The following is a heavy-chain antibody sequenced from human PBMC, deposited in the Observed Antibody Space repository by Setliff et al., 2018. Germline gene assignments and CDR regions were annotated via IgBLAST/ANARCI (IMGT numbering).Heavy chain of an antibody. V-gene: IGHV1-46*03. J-gene: IGHJ4*02. D-gene: IGHD6-13*01. CDR2: INPGGGSA. CDR3: GRAGVAAADRKGLLDY. CDR1: GYTFTKYY. Sequence: VKVSCKASGYTFTKYYMHWVRQAPGQGLEWMGIINPGGGSASIVEKFQGRVSMTSDTSTSTVYLDVSGLTSEDTAIYYCGRAGVAAADRKGLLDYWGQGTLVTVSS.